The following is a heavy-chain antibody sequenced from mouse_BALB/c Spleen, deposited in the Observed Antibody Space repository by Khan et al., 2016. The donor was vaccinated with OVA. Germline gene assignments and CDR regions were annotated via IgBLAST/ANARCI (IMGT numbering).Heavy chain of an antibody. J-gene: IGHJ3*01. V-gene: IGHV5-15*02. D-gene: IGHD1-2*01. CDR3: ARGGGTAPFAY. Sequence: EVELVESGGGLVQPGGSRKLSCEASGFTFSDYGMAWVRQAPGKGPEWVAFISDLAYTIYYADTVTGRFTISRENATNTLYWEMSSLRSEDTAIYYCARGGGTAPFAYWGLGTLVTVSA. CDR1: GFTFSDYG. CDR2: ISDLAYTI.